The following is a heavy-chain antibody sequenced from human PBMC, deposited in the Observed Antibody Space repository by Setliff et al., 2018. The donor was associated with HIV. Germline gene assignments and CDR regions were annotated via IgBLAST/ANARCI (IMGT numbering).Heavy chain of an antibody. CDR2: ISGYSGHT. V-gene: IGHV1-18*01. J-gene: IGHJ4*02. D-gene: IGHD6-13*01. Sequence: ASVKVSCKASGYTFSDYDVAWVRQAPGQGLEWMGWISGYSGHTSYAQKFQGRVTMTTDTSTSTAYMELRNLRSDDTALYFCAREHSTTWPYFDFWGQGTLVTSPQ. CDR3: AREHSTTWPYFDF. CDR1: GYTFSDYD.